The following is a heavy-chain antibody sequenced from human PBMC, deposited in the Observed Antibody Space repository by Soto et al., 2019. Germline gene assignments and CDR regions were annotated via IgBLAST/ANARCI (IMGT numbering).Heavy chain of an antibody. CDR2: IYSSGRT. CDR1: GGSINYVEFY. J-gene: IGHJ5*01. V-gene: IGHV4-31*03. D-gene: IGHD3-16*02. CDR3: ARMGLHLGELSLNWFDS. Sequence: QVQLQESGPGLVKASQTLSLTCRVFGGSINYVEFYWNWIRQSPGKGLEWIGYIYSSGRTHSNPSRKSRLNISLDPSNNLLSLSLTSVAAADTAVYYCARMGLHLGELSLNWFDSWGRGTLVTVSS.